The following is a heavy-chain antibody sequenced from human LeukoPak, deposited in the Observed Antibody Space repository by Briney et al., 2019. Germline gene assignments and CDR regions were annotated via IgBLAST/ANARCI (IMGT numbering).Heavy chain of an antibody. Sequence: GGCLKLSCAASGLTFTNNYWHWVRQPPGKGPEWISILYSDGDTKYADSVKGRFTFSRDSSRNTLYLQMNGLRAEDTAVYYCTYGDYPLTYWGQGTLVSVCS. CDR1: GLTFTNNY. CDR3: TYGDYPLTY. CDR2: LYSDGDT. V-gene: IGHV3-66*01. J-gene: IGHJ4*02. D-gene: IGHD4-17*01.